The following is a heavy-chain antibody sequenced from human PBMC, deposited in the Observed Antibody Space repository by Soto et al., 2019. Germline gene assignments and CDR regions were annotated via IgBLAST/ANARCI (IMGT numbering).Heavy chain of an antibody. J-gene: IGHJ6*03. CDR2: MSYSGST. Sequence: SETLSLTFTVSGGAISSYYWSWIRQPPGKGLEWIAYMSYSGSTSYNPSLKSRVTISVDTSKNQFSLKLSSVTAADTAVYYCARYGGVGGDPSHQYYIEVRSKGTTVIVSS. CDR3: ARYGGVGGDPSHQYYIEV. D-gene: IGHD3-10*01. V-gene: IGHV4-59*08. CDR1: GGAISSYY.